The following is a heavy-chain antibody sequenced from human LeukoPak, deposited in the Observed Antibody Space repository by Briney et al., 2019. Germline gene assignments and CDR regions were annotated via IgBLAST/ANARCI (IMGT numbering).Heavy chain of an antibody. CDR3: ARHRMYYYDSSGRGVADAFDI. D-gene: IGHD3-22*01. CDR1: GGSISSSSYY. CDR2: TYYIWST. Sequence: PSETPSLPCTVSGGSISSSSYYLGWVRQPPRKGLEWVGGTYYIWSTYYNPSLKSRVTISVDTPKNQFSLKLSSVTAADTAVYYCARHRMYYYDSSGRGVADAFDIWGQGTMVTVSS. V-gene: IGHV4-39*01. J-gene: IGHJ3*02.